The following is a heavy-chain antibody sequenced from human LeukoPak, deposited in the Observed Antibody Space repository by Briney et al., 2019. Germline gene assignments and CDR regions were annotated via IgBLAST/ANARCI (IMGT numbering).Heavy chain of an antibody. V-gene: IGHV3-30*15. J-gene: IGHJ4*02. CDR1: GGTLRKYA. D-gene: IGHD6-19*01. Sequence: GGSLRLSCAASGGTLRKYAVHWVRQAPGKGRVWVAVISIDGSRQHYADFLEGRFTISRDNSRDTVSLHMSSLRPEDTAVYFCARKQSGSGWSGFDGWGQGTRLSVSS. CDR3: ARKQSGSGWSGFDG. CDR2: ISIDGSRQ.